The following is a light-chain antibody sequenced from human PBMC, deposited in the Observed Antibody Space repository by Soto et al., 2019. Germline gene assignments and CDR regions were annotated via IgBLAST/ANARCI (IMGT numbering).Light chain of an antibody. CDR3: QQLNSYPPYT. J-gene: IGKJ2*01. V-gene: IGKV1-12*01. Sequence: DIQMTQSPSSVSASVGDRVTITCRASQAIGDWLAWYQQKPGKAPKLLIYAASTLQSGVPSRFSGSGSGTEFTLTISSLQPEDFATYYCQQLNSYPPYTFGQGTKLEIK. CDR1: QAIGDW. CDR2: AAS.